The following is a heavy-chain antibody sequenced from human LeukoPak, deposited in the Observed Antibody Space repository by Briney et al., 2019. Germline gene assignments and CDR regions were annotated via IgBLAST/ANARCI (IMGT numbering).Heavy chain of an antibody. D-gene: IGHD1-26*01. Sequence: PGGSLRLSCAASGFTFSCYGMHWVRQAPGKGREWVAFIRYDGSNKYYADSVKGRFTISRDNSKNTLYLQMNSLRAEDTAVYYCAKDRSGSYSQGLDYWGQGTLVTVSS. CDR1: GFTFSCYG. CDR2: IRYDGSNK. V-gene: IGHV3-30*02. J-gene: IGHJ4*02. CDR3: AKDRSGSYSQGLDY.